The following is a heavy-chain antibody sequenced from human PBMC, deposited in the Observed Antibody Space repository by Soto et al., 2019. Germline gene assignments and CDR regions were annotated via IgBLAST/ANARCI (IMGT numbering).Heavy chain of an antibody. V-gene: IGHV3-23*01. CDR3: ATGVELDV. J-gene: IGHJ6*01. CDR2: IGDSGAST. Sequence: EVLLLESGGGLVQPGGSLRLSCEASGFSFSSFAMNCVRQAPGKGLEWVSAIGDSGASTYYADAVKGRFTISRENSRNTLYLQLNSRRAEDTAVCCCATGVELDVWGTGTTVNVSS. D-gene: IGHD1-26*01. CDR1: GFSFSSFA.